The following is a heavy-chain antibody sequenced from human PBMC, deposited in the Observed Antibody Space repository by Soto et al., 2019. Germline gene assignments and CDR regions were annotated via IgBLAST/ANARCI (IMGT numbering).Heavy chain of an antibody. Sequence: PGGSLRLSXAATGFTFSVYAMTWVRQAPGKGLEWVSAVTANGGSTYSADSVKGRFTISRDNSKNTLFLQMNSLRAEDTAVYYCASLGVGDWANYYYYYGMDVWGQGTTVTVSS. CDR2: VTANGGST. J-gene: IGHJ6*02. D-gene: IGHD2-21*02. CDR3: ASLGVGDWANYYYYYGMDV. V-gene: IGHV3-23*01. CDR1: GFTFSVYA.